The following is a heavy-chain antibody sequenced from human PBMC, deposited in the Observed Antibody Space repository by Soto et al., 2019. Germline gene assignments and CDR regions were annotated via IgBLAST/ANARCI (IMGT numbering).Heavy chain of an antibody. CDR1: GFTFSSYW. J-gene: IGHJ3*02. CDR2: INSDGSST. CDR3: ARDPYPDDDAFDI. Sequence: GGSLRLSCAASGFTFSSYWMHWVRQAPGKGLVWVSHINSDGSSTSYADSVKGRFTISRDNAKNTLYLQMNSLRAEDTAVYYCARDPYPDDDAFDIWGQGTMVTVSS. V-gene: IGHV3-74*01.